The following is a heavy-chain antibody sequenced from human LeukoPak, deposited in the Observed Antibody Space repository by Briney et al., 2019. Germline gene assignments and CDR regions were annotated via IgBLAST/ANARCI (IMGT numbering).Heavy chain of an antibody. CDR3: ARDDMDV. Sequence: KPSETLSLTCAVSGGSFSGYYWNLIRQSPGKGLEWIGKINHSGNTNYNPSLRGRVTISVDTSKNQFSLKLSSVTAADTAVYYCARDDMDVWGKGTTVTISS. CDR1: GGSFSGYY. CDR2: INHSGNT. J-gene: IGHJ6*03. V-gene: IGHV4-34*01.